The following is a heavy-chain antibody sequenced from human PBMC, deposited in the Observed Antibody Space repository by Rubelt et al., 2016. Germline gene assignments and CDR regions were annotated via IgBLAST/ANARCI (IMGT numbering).Heavy chain of an antibody. D-gene: IGHD1-14*01. CDR3: ARDDGMRSVGC. CDR2: IKPDGTEQ. CDR1: GFAFSSYW. J-gene: IGHJ4*02. Sequence: EVQLVESGGGLVQPGGSLRLSCTASGFAFSSYWMAWVRQVPGKGLEWVANIKPDGTEQYYVDSLKDRFTISRDNTKKLLFLLIDSLRAEDTALYYCARDDGMRSVGCCGQGNLVTVSS. V-gene: IGHV3-7*01.